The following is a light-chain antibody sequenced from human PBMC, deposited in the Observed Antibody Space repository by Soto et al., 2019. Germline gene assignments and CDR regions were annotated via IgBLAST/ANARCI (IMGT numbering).Light chain of an antibody. CDR2: GAS. CDR1: QSVSSAY. V-gene: IGKV3-20*01. CDR3: HLDGTSFRVT. Sequence: EIVLTQSPGTLSLSPGERATLSCRASQSVSSAYLAWYQQKPGQAPRLLIYGASSRATGIPDRFSGSESGIDFTLPISRVEPEDFAVYYCHLDGTSFRVTFGPGPNVDVK. J-gene: IGKJ3*01.